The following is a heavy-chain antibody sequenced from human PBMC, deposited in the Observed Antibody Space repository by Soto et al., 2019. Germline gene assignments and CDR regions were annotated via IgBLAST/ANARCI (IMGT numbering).Heavy chain of an antibody. D-gene: IGHD4-4*01. V-gene: IGHV1-69*01. J-gene: IGHJ6*02. CDR2: IIPIFGTA. CDR3: ARLSREVTTSYYYYGMDV. Sequence: QVQLVQSGAEVKKPWSSVKVSCKASGGTFSSYAISWVRQAPGQGLEWMGGIIPIFGTANYAQKFQGRVTITADESTSTAYMELSSLRSEDTAVYYCARLSREVTTSYYYYGMDVWGQGTTVTVSS. CDR1: GGTFSSYA.